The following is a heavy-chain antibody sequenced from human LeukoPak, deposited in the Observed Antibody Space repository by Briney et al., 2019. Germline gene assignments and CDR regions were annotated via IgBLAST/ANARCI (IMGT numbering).Heavy chain of an antibody. Sequence: ASVKVSCKASGYTFTSYGISWVRQAPGQGLEWMGWISGYNGNANYAQQKLQGRVTMTTDTSTSTAYMELRSLRSDDTAVYYCARDLKRGYSSGRYSWGTGSSNDYWGQGTLVTVSS. CDR2: ISGYNGNA. D-gene: IGHD6-19*01. CDR1: GYTFTSYG. J-gene: IGHJ4*02. V-gene: IGHV1-18*01. CDR3: ARDLKRGYSSGRYSWGTGSSNDY.